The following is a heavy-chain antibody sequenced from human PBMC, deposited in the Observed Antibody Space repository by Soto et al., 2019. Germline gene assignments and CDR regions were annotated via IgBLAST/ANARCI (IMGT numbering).Heavy chain of an antibody. J-gene: IGHJ5*02. CDR1: GYTFTRYG. V-gene: IGHV1-46*01. CDR2: INPSGGST. D-gene: IGHD2-21*01. Sequence: ASVKVSCKASGYTFTRYGFSWVRQAPGQGLEWMGIINPSGGSTSYAQKFQGRVTMTRDTSTSTVYMELSSLRSEDTAVYYCARAERFAHENWFDPWGQGTLVTVSS. CDR3: ARAERFAHENWFDP.